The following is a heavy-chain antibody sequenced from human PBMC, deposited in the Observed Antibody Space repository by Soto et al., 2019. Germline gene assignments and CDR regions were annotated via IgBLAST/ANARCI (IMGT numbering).Heavy chain of an antibody. J-gene: IGHJ5*02. CDR2: IHYSGST. CDR3: ARHYGYLECVSIWFDP. Sequence: PSETLSLTCTVSGGSISSTSYYWGWIRQPPGKGLEWIGSIHYSGSTYYKPSLKGRVTISADTSKNQFSLNLTSVTAADTAVYYCARHYGYLECVSIWFDPWGQGTQVT. D-gene: IGHD5-12*01. CDR1: GGSISSTSYY. V-gene: IGHV4-39*01.